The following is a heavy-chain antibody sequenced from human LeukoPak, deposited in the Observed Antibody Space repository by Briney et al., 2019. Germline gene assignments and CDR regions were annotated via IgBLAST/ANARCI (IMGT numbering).Heavy chain of an antibody. CDR3: AKENWPTVTIPGRPYFEY. CDR1: GFTFSSYS. J-gene: IGHJ4*02. V-gene: IGHV3-48*01. D-gene: IGHD4-17*01. CDR2: ISSSGSTK. Sequence: GGSLRLSCAASGFTFSSYSMNWVRQAPGKGLEWVSYISSSGSTKYYVDSVKGRFTISRDNSKNTLYMQMNSLRAEDTAVYYCAKENWPTVTIPGRPYFEYWGQGTLVTVSS.